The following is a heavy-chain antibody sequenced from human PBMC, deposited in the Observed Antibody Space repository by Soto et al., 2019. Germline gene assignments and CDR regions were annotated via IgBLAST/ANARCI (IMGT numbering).Heavy chain of an antibody. CDR3: AKEDNYYDSSGYYLEYFHH. CDR2: ISGSGGTT. D-gene: IGHD3-22*01. Sequence: GGSLRLSCAASGFTFSTYAIAWVRQAPGKGLEWVSIISGSGGTTYYADSVEGRFTISRDNSKNTLYLQMNSLRADDTAVYYCAKEDNYYDSSGYYLEYFHHWGQGTLVTVSS. CDR1: GFTFSTYA. J-gene: IGHJ1*01. V-gene: IGHV3-23*01.